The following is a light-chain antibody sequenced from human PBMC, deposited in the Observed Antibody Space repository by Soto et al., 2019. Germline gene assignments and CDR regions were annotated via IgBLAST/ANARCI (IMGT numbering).Light chain of an antibody. Sequence: DVVLTQSPLSLAVALGQPASISCRSSQSLVFSDGNIYLNWFQQRPGQSPRRLIYKVSNRDSGATDRFSGSGSGTDFTLKISRVEAGDVGVYYCMQGSRWLWAFGQGTKVEIK. V-gene: IGKV2-30*01. CDR2: KVS. J-gene: IGKJ1*01. CDR3: MQGSRWLWA. CDR1: QSLVFSDGNIY.